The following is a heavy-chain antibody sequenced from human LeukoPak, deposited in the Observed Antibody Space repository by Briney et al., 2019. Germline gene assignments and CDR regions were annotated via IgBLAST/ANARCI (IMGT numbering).Heavy chain of an antibody. CDR3: ARLGANSSSRGIDS. D-gene: IGHD6-6*01. V-gene: IGHV4-59*08. Sequence: PSETLSLTCTVSGGSISSYYWSWIRQPPGKGLQWFGSVYHTGSTYYNPSLRSRVTISVDKSKNQFSLKLSSVTAADTAVYYCARLGANSSSRGIDSWGQGTLVTVSS. CDR2: VYHTGST. J-gene: IGHJ4*02. CDR1: GGSISSYY.